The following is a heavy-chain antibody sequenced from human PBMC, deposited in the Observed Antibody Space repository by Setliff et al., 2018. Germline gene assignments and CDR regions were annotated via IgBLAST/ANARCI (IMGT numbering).Heavy chain of an antibody. D-gene: IGHD3-3*01. J-gene: IGHJ6*03. Sequence: ASETLSLTCNVSGVSIANTASYWSWIRQPAGKELEWIGQIYTSWSTNYNPSLKSRVTISLDTSKNQFSLSLTSVTAEDTAVYYCARMSGFQYIDVWDKGTTVTVSS. CDR2: IYTSWST. CDR3: ARMSGFQYIDV. CDR1: GVSIANTASY. V-gene: IGHV4-61*09.